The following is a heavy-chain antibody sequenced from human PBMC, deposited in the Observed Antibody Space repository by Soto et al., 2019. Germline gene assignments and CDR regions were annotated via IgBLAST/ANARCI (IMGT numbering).Heavy chain of an antibody. J-gene: IGHJ5*02. CDR1: GYTFTSYG. Sequence: QVQLVQSGAEVKKPGASVKVSCKASGYTFTSYGISWVRQATGQGLEWMGWISAYNGNTNYAQKLQGRVTMTTDTSTSPAYMELRSLRSDDTAVYYCAGDLLVPAANAGFDPWGQGPLVTVSS. D-gene: IGHD2-2*01. CDR2: ISAYNGNT. CDR3: AGDLLVPAANAGFDP. V-gene: IGHV1-18*04.